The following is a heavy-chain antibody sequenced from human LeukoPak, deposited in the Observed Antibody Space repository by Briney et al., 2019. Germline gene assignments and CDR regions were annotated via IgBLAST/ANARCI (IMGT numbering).Heavy chain of an antibody. CDR2: IYYSGST. CDR1: GGSISSGGYY. Sequence: SETLSLTCTVSGGSISSGGYYWSWIRQHPGKGLEWIGYIYYSGSTYYNPSLKSRVTISVDTSKNQFSLKLSSVTAADTAVYYCARHTTNWFDPWGQGTLVTVSS. V-gene: IGHV4-31*03. CDR3: ARHTTNWFDP. J-gene: IGHJ5*02. D-gene: IGHD1-26*01.